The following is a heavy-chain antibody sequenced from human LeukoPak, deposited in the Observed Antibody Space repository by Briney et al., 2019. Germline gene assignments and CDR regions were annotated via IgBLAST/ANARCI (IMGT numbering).Heavy chain of an antibody. Sequence: PSETLSLTCTVSGGSISSSSYYWGWIRQPPGKGLEWMGSIFYSGSTYYNPSLNSRVTISVDTSKNQFSLKLSSVTAADTAVYYCARDLYGSGSYYYYSYMDVWGKGTTVTVSS. J-gene: IGHJ6*03. CDR1: GGSISSSSYY. CDR2: IFYSGST. V-gene: IGHV4-39*02. CDR3: ARDLYGSGSYYYYSYMDV. D-gene: IGHD3-10*01.